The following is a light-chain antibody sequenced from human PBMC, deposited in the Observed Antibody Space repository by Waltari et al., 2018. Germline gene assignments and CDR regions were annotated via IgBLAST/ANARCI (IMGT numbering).Light chain of an antibody. Sequence: QSALTQPASVSGSLGQSITISCTGTSRDVGGYAQVSWYQQHPGKAPELIIYEVSKRPSGVSDRFSGSKSGNTASLTISGLQADDEADFYCSSFTYTTTLVFGGGTKLTVL. J-gene: IGLJ3*02. V-gene: IGLV2-14*01. CDR3: SSFTYTTTLV. CDR2: EVS. CDR1: SRDVGGYAQ.